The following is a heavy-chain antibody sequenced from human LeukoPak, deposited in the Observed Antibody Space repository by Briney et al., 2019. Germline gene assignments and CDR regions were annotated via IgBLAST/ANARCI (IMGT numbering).Heavy chain of an antibody. J-gene: IGHJ4*02. Sequence: GESLKISCKGSGYSFTSYWIGWVRQMPGKGLEWMGIIYPGDSDTRYSPSFQGQVTISADKSISTAYLQWSSLKASDTAMYYCARRSRRDGYSVFGFDYWGQGTLVTVSS. V-gene: IGHV5-51*01. CDR3: ARRSRRDGYSVFGFDY. CDR2: IYPGDSDT. D-gene: IGHD5-24*01. CDR1: GYSFTSYW.